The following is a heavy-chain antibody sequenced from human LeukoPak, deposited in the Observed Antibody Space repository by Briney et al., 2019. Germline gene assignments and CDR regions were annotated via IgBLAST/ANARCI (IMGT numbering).Heavy chain of an antibody. Sequence: PGGSLRLSCAASGFTFSSYAITWVRQAPGKGLVWVSRINSDGSATAYADSVKGRFTISRDNAENTLYLQMNSLRAEDTAVYYCARGTAGYHSSYFDYWGQGTLVTVSS. D-gene: IGHD3-16*02. CDR2: INSDGSAT. CDR1: GFTFSSYA. J-gene: IGHJ4*02. V-gene: IGHV3-74*01. CDR3: ARGTAGYHSSYFDY.